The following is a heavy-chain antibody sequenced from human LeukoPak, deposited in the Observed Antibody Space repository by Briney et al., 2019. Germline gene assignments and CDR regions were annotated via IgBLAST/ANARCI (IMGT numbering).Heavy chain of an antibody. CDR1: GGSVSSGSYY. V-gene: IGHV4-61*01. J-gene: IGHJ4*02. CDR2: IYYSGST. CDR3: ARSAPISPRYCSSTSCTDY. Sequence: SETLSLTCTVSGGSVSSGSYYWSWIRQPPGKGLEWIGYIYYSGSTNYNPSLKSRVTISVDTSKNQFSLKLSFVTAADTAVYYCARSAPISPRYCSSTSCTDYWGQGTLVTVSS. D-gene: IGHD2-2*01.